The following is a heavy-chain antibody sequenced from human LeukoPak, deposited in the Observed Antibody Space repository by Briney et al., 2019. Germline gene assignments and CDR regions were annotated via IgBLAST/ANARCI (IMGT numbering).Heavy chain of an antibody. CDR1: GGSFSGYY. Sequence: SETLSLTCAVYGGSFSGYYWSWIRQPPGKGLEWIGEINHSGSTNYNPSLKSRVTISVDTSKNQFSLKLSSVTAADTAVYYCATITIFGVVPVDWGRGTLVTVSS. D-gene: IGHD3-3*01. CDR2: INHSGST. J-gene: IGHJ4*02. V-gene: IGHV4-34*01. CDR3: ATITIFGVVPVD.